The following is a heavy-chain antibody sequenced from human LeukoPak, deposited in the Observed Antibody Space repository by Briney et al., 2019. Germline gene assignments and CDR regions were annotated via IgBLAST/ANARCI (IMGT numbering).Heavy chain of an antibody. J-gene: IGHJ4*02. V-gene: IGHV4-59*01. CDR2: IYYSGNT. D-gene: IGHD6-19*01. CDR1: GCSISSYY. CDR3: ARVDQWRALFDY. Sequence: SGTLSLTRPVSGCSISSYYWSWIREPPGKGLGWIGYIYYSGNTNYNPSLKSRVTISVDTSKNQFSLKLSSVTAADTAVYYCARVDQWRALFDYWGQGTLVTVSS.